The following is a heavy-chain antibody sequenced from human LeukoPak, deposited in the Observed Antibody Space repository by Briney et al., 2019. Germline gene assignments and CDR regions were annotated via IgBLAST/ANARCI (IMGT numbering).Heavy chain of an antibody. J-gene: IGHJ4*02. D-gene: IGHD2-2*01. CDR3: ARSSPNFDY. V-gene: IGHV6-1*01. CDR1: GDSFSSNSAA. CDR2: TYYRSKWYN. Sequence: SQTLSLTCAISGDSFSSNSAAWNWLRQSPSRGLEWLGRTYYRSKWYNGYAISVKSLIAVNPDTSKNQFSLHLNSVTPEDTAVYYCARSSPNFDYWGQGTLVTVSS.